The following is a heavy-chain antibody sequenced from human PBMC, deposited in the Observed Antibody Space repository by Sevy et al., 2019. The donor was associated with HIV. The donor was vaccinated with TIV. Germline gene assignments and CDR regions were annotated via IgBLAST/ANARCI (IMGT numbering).Heavy chain of an antibody. J-gene: IGHJ4*02. V-gene: IGHV1-18*01. Sequence: ASVKVSCQASGYTFSNYGVTWVRQAPGQGLEWMGWISGYNGNTKYAQKFQDRVIMTTDTATSTTYMELRSLRSDDTAVYYCVRDESCSLIVVDPDYWGQGTLVTVSS. CDR1: GYTFSNYG. CDR2: ISGYNGNT. D-gene: IGHD3-22*01. CDR3: VRDESCSLIVVDPDY.